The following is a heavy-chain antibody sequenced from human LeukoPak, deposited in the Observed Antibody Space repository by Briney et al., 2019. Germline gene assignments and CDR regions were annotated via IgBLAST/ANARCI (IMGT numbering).Heavy chain of an antibody. Sequence: PGGSLRLSCAASGFTFSSYEMNWVRQAPGKGLEWVSYISSSGSTIYYADSVKGRFTVSRDNAKNSLYLQMNSLRAEDTAVYYCARELRLPYFDYWGQGTLVTASS. CDR2: ISSSGSTI. D-gene: IGHD2-15*01. V-gene: IGHV3-48*03. CDR1: GFTFSSYE. J-gene: IGHJ4*02. CDR3: ARELRLPYFDY.